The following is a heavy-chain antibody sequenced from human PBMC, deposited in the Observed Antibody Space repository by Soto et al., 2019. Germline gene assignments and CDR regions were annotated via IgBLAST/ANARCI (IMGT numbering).Heavy chain of an antibody. CDR1: GFTFSSYA. J-gene: IGHJ6*02. CDR3: ARDSIYSNYEDYYYGMDV. D-gene: IGHD4-4*01. CDR2: ISYDGSNK. Sequence: GGSLRLSCAASGFTFSSYAMHWARQAPGKGLEWVAVISYDGSNKYYADSVKGRFTISRDNSKNTLYLQMNSLRAEDTAVYYCARDSIYSNYEDYYYGMDVWGQGTTVTVSS. V-gene: IGHV3-30-3*01.